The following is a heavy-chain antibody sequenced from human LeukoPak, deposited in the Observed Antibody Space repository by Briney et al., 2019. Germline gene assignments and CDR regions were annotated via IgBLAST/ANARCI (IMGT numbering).Heavy chain of an antibody. J-gene: IGHJ4*02. D-gene: IGHD2-2*02. CDR2: IYHSGST. V-gene: IGHV4-38-2*01. CDR1: GYSISNDYY. CDR3: ARLSGAPVRHPIYHFDY. Sequence: SETLSLTCAVSGYSISNDYYWGWVRQPPGKGLKWIGNIYHSGSTYKNPSLKSRLTMSLDTSKNQFSLKLISVTAADTAMYYCARLSGAPVRHPIYHFDYWGQGTLVTVSS.